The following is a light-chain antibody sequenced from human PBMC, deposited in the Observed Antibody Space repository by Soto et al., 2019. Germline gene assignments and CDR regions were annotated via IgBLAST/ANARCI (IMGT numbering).Light chain of an antibody. CDR2: YAS. CDR1: QSVSNN. Sequence: EILMTQSPATLSVSPGESAPLSCRASQSVSNNLAWYQHKPGQAPRLLIYYASTRATGIPARFSGSGSGTEFTLTISSLQSEDFALYYCQQYNDWPPITFGQGTRLEIK. J-gene: IGKJ5*01. V-gene: IGKV3-15*01. CDR3: QQYNDWPPIT.